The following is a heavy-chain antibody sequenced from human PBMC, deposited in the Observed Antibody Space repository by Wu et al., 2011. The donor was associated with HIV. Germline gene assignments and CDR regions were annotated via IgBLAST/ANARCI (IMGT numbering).Heavy chain of an antibody. CDR3: ARESSTSFNY. J-gene: IGHJ4*02. V-gene: IGHV1-2*02. D-gene: IGHD2-2*01. Sequence: YVXNFQGRVTMTXEKSISTAYMELSSLRSDDTAVYYCARESSTSFNYWGQGTLVTVSS.